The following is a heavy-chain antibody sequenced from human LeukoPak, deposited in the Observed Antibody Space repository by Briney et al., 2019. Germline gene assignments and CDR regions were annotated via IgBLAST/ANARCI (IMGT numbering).Heavy chain of an antibody. J-gene: IGHJ4*02. CDR3: ARRSFGYTETHRGPNFFDF. CDR1: GYTFTSYG. D-gene: IGHD5-24*01. CDR2: ISAYNGNT. V-gene: IGHV1-18*01. Sequence: ASVKVSCKASGYTFTSYGISWVRQAPGQGLEWMGWISAYNGNTNYAQKLQGRVTMTTDTSTSTAYMELRSLRSEDTAVYYCARRSFGYTETHRGPNFFDFWGQGTLVTVSS.